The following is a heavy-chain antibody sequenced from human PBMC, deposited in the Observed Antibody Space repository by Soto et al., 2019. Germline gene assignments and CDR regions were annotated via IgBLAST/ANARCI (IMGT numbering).Heavy chain of an antibody. CDR2: IYSDGST. CDR1: GFTVSSNY. CDR3: ARDQFSSSWSGY. J-gene: IGHJ4*02. V-gene: IGHV3-53*02. D-gene: IGHD2-2*01. Sequence: EVQLVETGGGLIQPGGSLRLSCAASGFTVSSNYMSWVRQAPGKGLEWVSSIYSDGSTYYEDSVKGRFTSSRDKSKNTLYLQMNTLSAEDTAKYYCARDQFSSSWSGYWGQGTLVTVSS.